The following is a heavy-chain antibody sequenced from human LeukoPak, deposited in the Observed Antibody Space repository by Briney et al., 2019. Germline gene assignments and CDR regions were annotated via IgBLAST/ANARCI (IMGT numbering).Heavy chain of an antibody. CDR1: GFTFSSYG. J-gene: IGHJ4*02. D-gene: IGHD6-13*01. CDR2: ISPSGGGT. CDR3: ARDGTAVGINYDY. V-gene: IGHV3-23*01. Sequence: GGSLRLPCAASGFTFSSYGMNWVRQAPGKGLEWISGISPSGGGTYYADFVEGRFTISRDNAKNSLYLQMNSLRAEDTAVYYCARDGTAVGINYDYWGQGTLVTVSS.